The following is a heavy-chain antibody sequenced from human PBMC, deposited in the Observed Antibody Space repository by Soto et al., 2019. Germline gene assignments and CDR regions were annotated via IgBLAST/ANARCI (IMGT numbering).Heavy chain of an antibody. CDR3: ARDRLRGYDSSGFYS. D-gene: IGHD3-22*01. V-gene: IGHV1-18*01. J-gene: IGHJ4*02. CDR2: INPSDGNR. Sequence: ASVKVSCKASGYTFSSYAIYWVRQAPGQRLEWMGWINPSDGNRNFAQKFEDRVTMTTATSTNTVFLELRSLKSDDTAIYYCARDRLRGYDSSGFYSWGQGTLVTVSS. CDR1: GYTFSSYA.